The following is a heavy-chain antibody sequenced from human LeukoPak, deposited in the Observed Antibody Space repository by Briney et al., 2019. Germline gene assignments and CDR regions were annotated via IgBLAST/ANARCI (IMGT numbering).Heavy chain of an antibody. CDR3: ARDRTRTGYSSGWYHDY. V-gene: IGHV1-2*02. D-gene: IGHD6-19*01. Sequence: ASVKVSCKASGYTFTGYYMHWVRQAPGQGLEWMGWINPNSGGTNYAQKFQGRVTMTRDTSISTAYMELSRLRSDDTAVYYCARDRTRTGYSSGWYHDYWGQGTMVTVSS. J-gene: IGHJ4*02. CDR1: GYTFTGYY. CDR2: INPNSGGT.